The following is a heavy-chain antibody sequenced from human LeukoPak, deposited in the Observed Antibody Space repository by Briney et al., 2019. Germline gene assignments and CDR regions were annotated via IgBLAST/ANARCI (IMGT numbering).Heavy chain of an antibody. J-gene: IGHJ5*02. CDR1: GFTFSSYA. Sequence: GGSLRLSCAASGFTFSSYAMHWVRQAPGKGLEYVSAISSNGGSTYYANSVKGRFTISRDNSKNTLYLQMGSLRAEDMAVYYCAHYGSSTTIPSWGQGTLVTVSS. CDR2: ISSNGGST. D-gene: IGHD2-2*01. CDR3: AHYGSSTTIPS. V-gene: IGHV3-64*01.